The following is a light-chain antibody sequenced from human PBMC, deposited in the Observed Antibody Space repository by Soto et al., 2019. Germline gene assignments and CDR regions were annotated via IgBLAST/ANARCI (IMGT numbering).Light chain of an antibody. Sequence: QSVLTQPPSVSGSPGQTVTISCTGSSSDVGSSNYISWYQQHPGQAPKLVIYDVAQRPSGVPDRLSGSRSGKTASLTISGLQPHDEAAYYCCSYAGSDTLIFGSGTKVTVL. CDR3: CSYAGSDTLI. CDR1: SSDVGSSNY. CDR2: DVA. J-gene: IGLJ1*01. V-gene: IGLV2-11*01.